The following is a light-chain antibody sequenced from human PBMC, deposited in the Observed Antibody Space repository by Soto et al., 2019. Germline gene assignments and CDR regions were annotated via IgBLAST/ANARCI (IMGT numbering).Light chain of an antibody. V-gene: IGKV4-1*01. CDR2: WAS. CDR1: QSVLYSSNNKNY. CDR3: QQYYSTPVT. Sequence: IVMTQSPDSLAVSLGERATINCKSSQSVLYSSNNKNYLAWYQQKPGQPPKLLIYWASTRESGVPDRFSGSGPGTDFTLTISSLQAEDVAVYYCQQYYSTPVTFGGGTKVEIK. J-gene: IGKJ4*01.